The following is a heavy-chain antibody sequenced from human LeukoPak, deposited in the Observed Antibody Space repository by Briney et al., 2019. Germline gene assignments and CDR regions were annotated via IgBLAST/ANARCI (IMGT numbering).Heavy chain of an antibody. V-gene: IGHV1-2*02. CDR1: GYTFTGYY. CDR2: INPNSGGT. Sequence: ASVKVSCKASGYTFTGYYMHWVRQAPGQGLEWMGWINPNSGGTNYAQKFQGRVTMTRDTSISTAHMELSSLRSEDTAVYYCARVPVQYCGGDCYPYYFDYWGQGTLVTVSS. D-gene: IGHD2-21*02. CDR3: ARVPVQYCGGDCYPYYFDY. J-gene: IGHJ4*02.